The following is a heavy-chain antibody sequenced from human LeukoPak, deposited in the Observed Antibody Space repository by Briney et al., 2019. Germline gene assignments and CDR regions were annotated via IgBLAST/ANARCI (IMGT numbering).Heavy chain of an antibody. D-gene: IGHD3-10*01. CDR1: GGFNTHYY. CDR2: IYHSGGT. V-gene: IGHV4-59*01. CDR3: ANLGGLNGFDY. J-gene: IGHJ4*02. Sequence: SETLSLTCSVSGGFNTHYYWSWIRQPPGKGLEWIGYIYHSGGTKYNPSLKSRVTISVDTSKNHFSLKLSSVTAADTAVYYCANLGGLNGFDYWGQGTLVTVSS.